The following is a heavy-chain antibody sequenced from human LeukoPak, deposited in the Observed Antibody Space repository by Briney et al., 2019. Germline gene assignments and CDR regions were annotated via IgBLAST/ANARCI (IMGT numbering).Heavy chain of an antibody. CDR3: VRVVGDSSSWGPRWFDP. CDR1: GGSISSYY. J-gene: IGHJ5*02. Sequence: SETLSLTCTVSGGSISSYYWSWIRQPPGKGLEYIGYIYYSGSTNYNPSLKSRVTISVDTSKNQFSLKLSSVTAADSAVYYCVRVVGDSSSWGPRWFDPWGQGTLVTVSS. V-gene: IGHV4-59*01. CDR2: IYYSGST. D-gene: IGHD6-13*01.